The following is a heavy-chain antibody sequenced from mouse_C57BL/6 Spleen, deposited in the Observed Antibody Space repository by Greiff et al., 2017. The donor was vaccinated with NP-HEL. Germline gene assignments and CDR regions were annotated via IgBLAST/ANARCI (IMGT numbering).Heavy chain of an antibody. Sequence: QVQLQQPGAELVMPGASVKLSCKASGYTFTSYWMHWVKQRPGQGLEWIGEIDPSDSYTNYNQKFKGKSTLTVDKSSSTAYMQLSSLTSEDSAVYYCAHMVTDWYFDVWGTGTTVTVSS. CDR2: IDPSDSYT. D-gene: IGHD2-2*01. CDR3: AHMVTDWYFDV. V-gene: IGHV1-69*01. CDR1: GYTFTSYW. J-gene: IGHJ1*03.